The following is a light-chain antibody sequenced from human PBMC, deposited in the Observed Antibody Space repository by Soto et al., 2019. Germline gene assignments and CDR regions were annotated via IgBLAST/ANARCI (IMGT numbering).Light chain of an antibody. V-gene: IGKV3-20*01. CDR1: HSVSSSY. J-gene: IGKJ1*01. CDR2: SAS. CDR3: QQYGYSFWK. Sequence: ELVLTQSPGTLSLSPGERANLYCIFGHSVSSSYLAWYQQKPGQAPRLLIYSASSRATGIPDRFSGSGSGADYTLTISRLEPEDSAMYYCQQYGYSFWKCGQGTKGDIK.